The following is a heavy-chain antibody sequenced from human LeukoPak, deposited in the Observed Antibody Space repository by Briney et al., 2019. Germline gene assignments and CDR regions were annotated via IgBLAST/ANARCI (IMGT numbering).Heavy chain of an antibody. CDR3: ARVVAAAGNNWFDP. D-gene: IGHD6-13*01. CDR1: NGSINGYY. CDR2: IYYSGST. Sequence: SETLSLTCTVSNGSINGYYWSWIRQPPGKGLEWIGYIYYSGSTNYNPSLKSRVTISVDTSKNQFSLKLNSVTAADTAVYYCARVVAAAGNNWFDPWGQGTLVTVSS. V-gene: IGHV4-59*12. J-gene: IGHJ5*02.